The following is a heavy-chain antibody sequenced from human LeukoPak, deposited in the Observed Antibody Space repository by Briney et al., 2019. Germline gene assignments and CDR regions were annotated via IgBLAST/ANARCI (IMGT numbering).Heavy chain of an antibody. D-gene: IGHD6-19*01. CDR3: ARQGWLVLS. J-gene: IGHJ4*02. Sequence: PSETLSLTCTVSGGSVSSGSYYWSWIRQPPGKGLEWIGYIYYSGSTNYNPSLKSRVTISVDTSKNQFSLKLSSVTAADTAVYYCARQGWLVLSWGQGTLVTVSS. V-gene: IGHV4-61*01. CDR2: IYYSGST. CDR1: GGSVSSGSYY.